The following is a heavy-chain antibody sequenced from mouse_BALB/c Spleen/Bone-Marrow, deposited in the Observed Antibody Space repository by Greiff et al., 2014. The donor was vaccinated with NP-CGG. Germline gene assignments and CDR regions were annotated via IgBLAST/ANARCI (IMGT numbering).Heavy chain of an antibody. CDR3: ARYRLGTYFDY. V-gene: IGHV14-3*02. D-gene: IGHD2-14*01. Sequence: VQLQQSGAELVKPGASVKLSCTASGFNIKDTYMHWVKQRTEQGLEWIGRIDPANGNTKYDPKFQGKATITADTSSNTAYLQLSSLTSEDTAVHYCARYRLGTYFDYWGQGTTLTVSS. J-gene: IGHJ2*01. CDR1: GFNIKDTY. CDR2: IDPANGNT.